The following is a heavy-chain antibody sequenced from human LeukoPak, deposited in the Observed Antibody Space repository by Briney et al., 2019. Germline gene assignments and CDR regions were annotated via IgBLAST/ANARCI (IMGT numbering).Heavy chain of an antibody. CDR1: GFTVSSNY. Sequence: PGGSLRLSCAASGFTVSSNYMSWVRQAPGKGLEWVSVIYSGGSTYYTDSVKGRFTISRDNSKNTLYLQMNSLRAEDTAVYYCARGGPNYDYVWGSTHFDYWGQGPLVTVSS. CDR3: ARGGPNYDYVWGSTHFDY. V-gene: IGHV3-53*01. D-gene: IGHD3-16*01. CDR2: IYSGGST. J-gene: IGHJ4*02.